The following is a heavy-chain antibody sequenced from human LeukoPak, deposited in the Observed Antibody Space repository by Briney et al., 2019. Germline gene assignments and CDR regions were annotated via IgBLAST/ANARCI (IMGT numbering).Heavy chain of an antibody. J-gene: IGHJ6*03. Sequence: GASVKVSCKASGYTFTSYDINWVRQATGQGLEWMGWVNPNSGNTGYAQKFQGRVTMTRNTSISTAYMELSSLRSEDTAVYYCARGDSSSSTRYYYYYYMDVWGKGTTVTVSS. CDR2: VNPNSGNT. CDR3: ARGDSSSSTRYYYYYYMDV. V-gene: IGHV1-8*01. CDR1: GYTFTSYD. D-gene: IGHD6-6*01.